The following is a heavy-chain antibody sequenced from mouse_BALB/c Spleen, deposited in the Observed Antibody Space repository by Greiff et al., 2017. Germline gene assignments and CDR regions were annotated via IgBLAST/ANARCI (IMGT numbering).Heavy chain of an antibody. V-gene: IGHV1-55*01. CDR2: IYPGSGST. Sequence: QVQLQQPGAELVKPGTSVKLSCKASGYNFTSYWINWVKLRPGQGLEWIGDIYPGSGSTNYNQKFKDKATLTADKSSSTAYMQLSSLTSEDSAVYYCARYYYRYDVRTFDYWGQGTTLTVSS. CDR1: GYNFTSYW. D-gene: IGHD2-14*01. J-gene: IGHJ2*01. CDR3: ARYYYRYDVRTFDY.